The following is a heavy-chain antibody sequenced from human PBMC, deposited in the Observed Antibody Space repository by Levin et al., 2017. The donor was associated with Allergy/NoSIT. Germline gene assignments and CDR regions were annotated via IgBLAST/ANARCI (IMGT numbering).Heavy chain of an antibody. Sequence: KSGGSLRLSCKASGYTFSNYAMNWVRQAPGQGLEWMGWINPKTGSPTYAQGFTGRFVLSLDTSVSTAYLQISSLKAEDTAVYYCARVGIVIQDAFHIWGQGTMVTVS. CDR1: GYTFSNYA. CDR3: ARVGIVIQDAFHI. CDR2: INPKTGSP. V-gene: IGHV7-4-1*02. D-gene: IGHD3-16*01. J-gene: IGHJ3*02.